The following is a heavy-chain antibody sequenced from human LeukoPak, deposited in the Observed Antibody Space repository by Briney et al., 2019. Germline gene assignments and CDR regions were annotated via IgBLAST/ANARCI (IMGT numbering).Heavy chain of an antibody. CDR1: GYIFTNNY. V-gene: IGHV1-2*04. CDR3: ARGYSSMFIDN. J-gene: IGHJ4*02. Sequence: ASVKVSCKASGYIFTNNYIHWVRQAPGQGLEWLGWIKPGTGGTKYAQQFQGWVTLTRDTSTSTAYLDLSRLKSNDTAVYYCARGYSSMFIDNWGQGTLVSVSS. CDR2: IKPGTGGT. D-gene: IGHD2-2*01.